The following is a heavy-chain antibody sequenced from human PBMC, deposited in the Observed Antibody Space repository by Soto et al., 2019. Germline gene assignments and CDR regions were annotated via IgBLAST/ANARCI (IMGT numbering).Heavy chain of an antibody. V-gene: IGHV4-34*01. CDR3: ARGSRRGLDY. J-gene: IGHJ4*02. CDR2: INHTGST. CDR1: RGSFNDYY. D-gene: IGHD3-16*01. Sequence: SETLSLTCAVQRGSFNDYYWGWIRQPPGKGLEWIGEINHTGSTTYNPSLMSRVTISVDTSKNQFSLKLHSVTAADTAVYYCARGSRRGLDYRGQGTVVTVSS.